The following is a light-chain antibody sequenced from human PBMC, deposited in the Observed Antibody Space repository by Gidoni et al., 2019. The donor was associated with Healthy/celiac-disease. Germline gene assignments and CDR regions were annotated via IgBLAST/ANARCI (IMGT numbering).Light chain of an antibody. CDR3: QQSYSTPCS. J-gene: IGKJ2*04. V-gene: IGKV1-39*01. CDR2: AAS. Sequence: IQMTQYPSSLSASVGDRVTITCRASQSISSYLNWYQQKPGKAPKLLIYAASSLQSGVPSRFSGSGSGTDFTLTISSLQPEDFATYYCQQSYSTPCSFGQXTKLEIK. CDR1: QSISSY.